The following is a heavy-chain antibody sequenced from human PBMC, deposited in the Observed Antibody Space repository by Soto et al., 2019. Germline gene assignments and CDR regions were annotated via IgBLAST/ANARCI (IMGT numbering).Heavy chain of an antibody. CDR1: GYKFTSYG. CDR3: ARDSWPGSGHMLNYGMDV. D-gene: IGHD3-10*02. J-gene: IGHJ6*02. Sequence: ASVKVSCKASGYKFTSYGISWVRQAPGQGLEWMGWINSYNGYTNYAQKLQGRVTLTTDRSTKTAYMDLRSLRSDDTAVYYCARDSWPGSGHMLNYGMDVWGQGTTVTVSS. CDR2: INSYNGYT. V-gene: IGHV1-18*04.